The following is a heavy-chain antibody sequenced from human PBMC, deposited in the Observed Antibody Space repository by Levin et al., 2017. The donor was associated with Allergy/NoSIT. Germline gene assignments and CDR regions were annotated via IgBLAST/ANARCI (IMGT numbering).Heavy chain of an antibody. J-gene: IGHJ5*02. CDR1: GGSFSGYY. Sequence: SETLSLTCAVYGGSFSGYYWSWIRQPPGKGLEWIGEINHSGSTNYNPSLKSRVTISVDTSKNQFSLKLSSVTAADTAVYYCARGIRQYSSGWYRPTRVWFDPWGQGTLVTVSS. V-gene: IGHV4-34*01. CDR2: INHSGST. CDR3: ARGIRQYSSGWYRPTRVWFDP. D-gene: IGHD6-19*01.